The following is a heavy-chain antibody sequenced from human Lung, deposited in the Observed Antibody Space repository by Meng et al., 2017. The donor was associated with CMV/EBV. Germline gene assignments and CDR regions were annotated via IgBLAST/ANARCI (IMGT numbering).Heavy chain of an antibody. D-gene: IGHD6-13*01. V-gene: IGHV3-7*01. Sequence: GESLKISCAASGFTFSSYWMSWVRQAPGKGPEWVANIKQDGSEKYYVDSVKGRFTISRDNAKNSLYLQMNSLRAEDTAVYYCAGTAAAGISWSEYVQHWGQGTLVTVSS. CDR3: AGTAAAGISWSEYVQH. CDR2: IKQDGSEK. J-gene: IGHJ1*01. CDR1: GFTFSSYW.